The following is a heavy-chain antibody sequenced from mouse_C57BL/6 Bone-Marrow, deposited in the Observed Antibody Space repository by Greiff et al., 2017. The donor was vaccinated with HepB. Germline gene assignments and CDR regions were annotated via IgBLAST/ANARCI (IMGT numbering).Heavy chain of an antibody. V-gene: IGHV1-39*01. CDR2: INPNYGTT. J-gene: IGHJ4*01. Sequence: QLQQSGPELVKPGASVKISCKASGYSFTDYNMNWVKQSNGKSLEWIGVINPNYGTTSYNQKFKGKATLTVDQSSSTAYMQLNSLTSEDSAVYYCARPLYRGVYYAMDYWGQGTSVTVSS. CDR3: ARPLYRGVYYAMDY. D-gene: IGHD2-1*01. CDR1: GYSFTDYN.